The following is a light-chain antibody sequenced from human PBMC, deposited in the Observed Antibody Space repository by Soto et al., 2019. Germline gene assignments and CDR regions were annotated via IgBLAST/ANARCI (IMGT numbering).Light chain of an antibody. J-gene: IGKJ4*01. CDR3: QQYGSSPLT. CDR2: GAS. Sequence: EIVMTQSPATLSVSLGERATLSCRASQSVSTYLAWYQQKPGQAPRLLIYGASVRATGIPDRFSVSGSGTDFTLTINRLEHEDFAVYYCQQYGSSPLTFGGGTKVDIK. CDR1: QSVSTY. V-gene: IGKV3-20*01.